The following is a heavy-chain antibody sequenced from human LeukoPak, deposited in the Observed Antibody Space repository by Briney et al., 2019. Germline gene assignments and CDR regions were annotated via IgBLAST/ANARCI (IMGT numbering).Heavy chain of an antibody. CDR2: ISGSGGST. CDR1: GFTFSSYA. Sequence: GGSLRLSCAASGFTFSSYAMSWVRQAPGKGLKWVSAISGSGGSTYYADSVKGRFTISRDNSKNTLYLQMNSLRAEDTAVYYCAKDGLNSIAAAVWFDPWGQGTLVTVSS. CDR3: AKDGLNSIAAAVWFDP. J-gene: IGHJ5*02. D-gene: IGHD6-13*01. V-gene: IGHV3-23*01.